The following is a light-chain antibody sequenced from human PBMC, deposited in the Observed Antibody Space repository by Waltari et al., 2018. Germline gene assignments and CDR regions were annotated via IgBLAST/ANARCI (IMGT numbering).Light chain of an antibody. CDR2: DVS. V-gene: IGLV2-14*03. CDR3: NSYASNSNGL. J-gene: IGLJ2*01. CDR1: SSYVCRYHY. Sequence: QCALTHPATVLGSPGQSTPTSSTGHSSYVCRYHYVSRYHQHPAKAPTLLIYDVSNRPSGVPSRFSGSKSGHTASLTISGLHAADEAHYYCNSYASNSNGLFGGGTKLTIL.